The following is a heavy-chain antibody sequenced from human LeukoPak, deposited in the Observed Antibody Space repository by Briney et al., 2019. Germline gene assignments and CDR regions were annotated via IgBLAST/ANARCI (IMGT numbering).Heavy chain of an antibody. V-gene: IGHV1-46*03. CDR2: INPSGGST. Sequence: ASVKVSCKASGYTFTSYYMHWVRQAPGQGLEWMGIINPSGGSTSYAQKFQGRVTMTRNTSISTAYMELSSLRSEDTAVYYCSITYFDYWGQGTLVTVSS. J-gene: IGHJ4*02. CDR1: GYTFTSYY. CDR3: SITYFDY.